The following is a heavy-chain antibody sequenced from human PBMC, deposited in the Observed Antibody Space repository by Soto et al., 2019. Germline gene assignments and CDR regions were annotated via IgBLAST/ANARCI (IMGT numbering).Heavy chain of an antibody. V-gene: IGHV3-9*01. J-gene: IGHJ3*02. CDR3: GRSSGWYKDKGGNDAFDI. Sequence: GGSLRLSCAASGFTFDDYAMHWVRQAPGKGLEWVSGIGWNSGSIGYADSVKGRFTISRDNAKNSLYLQMNSLRAEDTALYYCGRSSGWYKDKGGNDAFDIWGQGTMVTVSS. CDR1: GFTFDDYA. D-gene: IGHD6-19*01. CDR2: IGWNSGSI.